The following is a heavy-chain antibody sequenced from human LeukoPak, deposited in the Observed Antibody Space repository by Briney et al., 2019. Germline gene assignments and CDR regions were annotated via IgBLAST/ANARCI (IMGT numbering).Heavy chain of an antibody. CDR2: FYTSGST. CDR3: ARGSALWGWSQRYYYYYYMDV. V-gene: IGHV4-61*02. CDR1: GDSISSGDFY. Sequence: PSETLSLTCTVSGDSISSGDFYWSWIRQPAGKGLEWIGRFYTSGSTNYNPSLKSRVTISVDTSKNQFSLKLSSVTAADTAVYYCARGSALWGWSQRYYYYYYMDVWGKGTTVTVSS. D-gene: IGHD6-19*01. J-gene: IGHJ6*03.